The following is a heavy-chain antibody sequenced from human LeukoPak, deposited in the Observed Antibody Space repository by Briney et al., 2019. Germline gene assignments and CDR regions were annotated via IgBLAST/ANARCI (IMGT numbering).Heavy chain of an antibody. V-gene: IGHV1-46*01. CDR3: ARGADYYDILYAFDI. J-gene: IGHJ3*02. CDR1: GYTFTSYY. D-gene: IGHD3-9*01. Sequence: GASVKVSCKASGYTFTSYYMHWVRQAPGQGLEWMGIINPSGSSTSYAQKFQGRVTMTRDTSTSTVYMEPSSLRSEDTAVYYCARGADYYDILYAFDIWGQGTMVTVSS. CDR2: INPSGSST.